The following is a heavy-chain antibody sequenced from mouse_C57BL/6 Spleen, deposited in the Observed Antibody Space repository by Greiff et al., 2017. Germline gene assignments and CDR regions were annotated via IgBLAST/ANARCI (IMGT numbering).Heavy chain of an antibody. Sequence: ESGPGLVKPSQSLSLTCSVTGYSITSGYYWNWIRQFPGNKLEWMGYISYDGSNNYNPSLKNRISITRDTSKNQFFLKLNSVTTEDTATYYCTRRGYYGSSYWGQGTTLTVSS. CDR2: ISYDGSN. V-gene: IGHV3-6*01. CDR1: GYSITSGYY. CDR3: TRRGYYGSSY. D-gene: IGHD1-1*01. J-gene: IGHJ2*01.